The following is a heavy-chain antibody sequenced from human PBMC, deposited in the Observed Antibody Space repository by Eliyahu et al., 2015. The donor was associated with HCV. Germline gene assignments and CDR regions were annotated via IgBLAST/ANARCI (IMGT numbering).Heavy chain of an antibody. CDR1: GFTFSNYG. CDR3: AKVGRKAADGPYFAH. D-gene: IGHD6-13*01. J-gene: IGHJ4*02. Sequence: QVQLVESGGGVVQPGRSXRLSCAASGFTFSNYGMHWVRQAPGKGLEWLAVISSDGSNKYYAESVKGRFTISRENSKNTLYVQMRGLRDDDTAMYYCAKVGRKAADGPYFAHWGQGTLVTVSA. CDR2: ISSDGSNK. V-gene: IGHV3-30*18.